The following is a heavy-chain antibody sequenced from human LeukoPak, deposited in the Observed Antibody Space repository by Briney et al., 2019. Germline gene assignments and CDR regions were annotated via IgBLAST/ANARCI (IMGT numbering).Heavy chain of an antibody. D-gene: IGHD5-24*01. V-gene: IGHV4-30-2*01. J-gene: IGHJ2*01. CDR3: ARGSRRNWYFDL. CDR2: IYHSGST. Sequence: SQTLSLTCAVSGGSISSGGYSWSWIRQPPGKGLEWIGYIYHSGSTYYNPSLKSRVTISVDRSKNQFSLKLSSVTAADTAVYYCARGSRRNWYFDLWGRGTLVTVSS. CDR1: GGSISSGGYS.